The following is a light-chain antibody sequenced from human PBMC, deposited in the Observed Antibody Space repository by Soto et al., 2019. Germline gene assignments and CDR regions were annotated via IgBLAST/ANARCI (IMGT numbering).Light chain of an antibody. Sequence: QSLRTQPASVSGSPGQSITISCTGTISDIGSYNYVAWYQQFPGKTPKLIIYEVRNRPSGVSFRFSGSKSGNTASLTISGLQAEDEADYYCISYRGSDTSYVFGTGTKVTVL. CDR2: EVR. CDR3: ISYRGSDTSYV. CDR1: ISDIGSYNY. V-gene: IGLV2-14*01. J-gene: IGLJ1*01.